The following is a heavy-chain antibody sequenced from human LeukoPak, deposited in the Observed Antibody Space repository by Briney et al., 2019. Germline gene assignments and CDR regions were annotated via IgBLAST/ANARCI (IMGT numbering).Heavy chain of an antibody. Sequence: GGSLRLSCAASGFTFSDYYMSWIRQAPGKGLEWVSYISSSNSYTNYADSVKGRFTISRDNAKNSLYLQMNSLRAEDTAVYYCARHRDYYDTWGRGTLVTVSS. D-gene: IGHD3-22*01. CDR1: GFTFSDYY. J-gene: IGHJ4*01. CDR3: ARHRDYYDT. V-gene: IGHV3-11*06. CDR2: ISSSNSYT.